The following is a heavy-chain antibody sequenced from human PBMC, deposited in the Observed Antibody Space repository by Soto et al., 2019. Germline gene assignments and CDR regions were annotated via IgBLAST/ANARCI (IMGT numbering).Heavy chain of an antibody. D-gene: IGHD3-22*01. CDR1: GFSLSNARMG. CDR3: ARAPWYYYDSSGYQPPGYYGMDV. V-gene: IGHV2-26*01. J-gene: IGHJ6*02. Sequence: SGPTLVNPTETLTLTCTVSGFSLSNARMGVSWIRQPPGKALEWLAHIFSNDEKSYSTSLKSRLTISKDTSKSQVVLTMTNMDPVDTATYYCARAPWYYYDSSGYQPPGYYGMDVWGQGTTVTVSS. CDR2: IFSNDEK.